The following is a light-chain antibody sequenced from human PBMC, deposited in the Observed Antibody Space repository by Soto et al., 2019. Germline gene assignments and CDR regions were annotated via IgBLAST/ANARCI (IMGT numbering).Light chain of an antibody. V-gene: IGKV1-5*01. CDR3: QQFYMGWT. J-gene: IGKJ1*01. CDR2: DVS. CDR1: QSVRGS. Sequence: DIQMTQSPSTLSASVGDRVTITCRASQSVRGSLAWYQQQPGKAPKLLIYDVSNLESGVPSRFSAFGSGTQFTLSISSLQPDDFGTYYCQQFYMGWTFGQGTRVDLK.